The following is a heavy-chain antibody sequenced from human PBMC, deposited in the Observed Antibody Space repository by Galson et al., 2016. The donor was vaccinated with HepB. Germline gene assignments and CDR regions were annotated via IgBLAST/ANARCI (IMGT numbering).Heavy chain of an antibody. V-gene: IGHV3-23*01. D-gene: IGHD3-10*01. Sequence: SLRLSCAASGFTFSTYAMTWVRQPPGKGLEWLSSISGSGTSTYYADSVEGHFTISRDNSKNTLYLQMNSLGAGDTAVYYCARGRDSGIYKEILDYWGQGTLV. CDR1: GFTFSTYA. CDR2: ISGSGTST. J-gene: IGHJ4*02. CDR3: ARGRDSGIYKEILDY.